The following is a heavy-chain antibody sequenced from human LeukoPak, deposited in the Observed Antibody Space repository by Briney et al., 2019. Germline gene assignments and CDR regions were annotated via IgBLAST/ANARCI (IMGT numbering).Heavy chain of an antibody. CDR3: ARGNDYGDYTGLAPFDY. D-gene: IGHD4-17*01. CDR2: IKQDGSEK. J-gene: IGHJ4*02. CDR1: GFTFSSYW. Sequence: GGSLRLSCAASGFTFSSYWMSWVRQAPGKGLEWVANIKQDGSEKYYVDSAKGRFTISRDNAKNSLYLQMNSLRAEDTAVYYCARGNDYGDYTGLAPFDYWGQGTLVTVSS. V-gene: IGHV3-7*03.